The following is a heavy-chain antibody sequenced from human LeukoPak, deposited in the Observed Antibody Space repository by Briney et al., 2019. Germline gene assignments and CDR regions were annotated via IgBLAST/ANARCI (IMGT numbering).Heavy chain of an antibody. Sequence: PGGSLRLSCAASGFTFSSYAMHWVRQAPGKGLEWVAVISYDGSNKYYADSVKGRFTISRDNSKNTLYLQMNSLRAEDTAVYYCARDNYYDSSGYSGWFDPWGRGTLVTVSS. CDR2: ISYDGSNK. D-gene: IGHD3-22*01. V-gene: IGHV3-30-3*01. CDR3: ARDNYYDSSGYSGWFDP. CDR1: GFTFSSYA. J-gene: IGHJ5*02.